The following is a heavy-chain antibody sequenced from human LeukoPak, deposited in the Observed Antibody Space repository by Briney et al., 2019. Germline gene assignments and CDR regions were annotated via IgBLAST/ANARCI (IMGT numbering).Heavy chain of an antibody. D-gene: IGHD3-10*01. CDR2: ISGSGGST. V-gene: IGHV3-23*01. Sequence: GGSPRLSCAASGFTFSSYAMSWVRQAPGKGLEWVSAISGSGGSTYYAGSVKGRFTISRDNSKNTLYLQMNSLRAEDTAVYYCAKGEAVWFGELFIDYWGQGTLVTVSS. CDR1: GFTFSSYA. CDR3: AKGEAVWFGELFIDY. J-gene: IGHJ4*02.